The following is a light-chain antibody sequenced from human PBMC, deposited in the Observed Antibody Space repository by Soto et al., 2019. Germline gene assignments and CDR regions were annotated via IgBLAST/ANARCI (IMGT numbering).Light chain of an antibody. CDR3: NSYTTSSTGV. J-gene: IGLJ3*02. CDR1: SSDVGGYNY. CDR2: EVI. Sequence: QSALTQPAAVSGSPGQSITISCTGTSSDVGGYNYVSWYQHHPGKAPKLLIYEVINRPSGLSNRFSGSKSGNTASLTISGLQAEDEADYYCNSYTTSSTGVFGGGTKLTVL. V-gene: IGLV2-14*01.